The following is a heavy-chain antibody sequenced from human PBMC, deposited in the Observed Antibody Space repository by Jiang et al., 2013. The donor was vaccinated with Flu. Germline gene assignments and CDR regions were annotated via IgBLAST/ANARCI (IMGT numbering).Heavy chain of an antibody. D-gene: IGHD5-12*01. J-gene: IGHJ4*02. Sequence: VSCKTSTYTFTAYYLHWVRQAPGQGLEWMGRINPNSGDTNYAQKFQGRVTMTRDTSISTAYMELSGLRSDDTAVYYCARDIRSGYDFDYWGQGTLVTVSS. CDR1: TYTFTAYY. CDR2: INPNSGDT. V-gene: IGHV1-2*06. CDR3: ARDIRSGYDFDY.